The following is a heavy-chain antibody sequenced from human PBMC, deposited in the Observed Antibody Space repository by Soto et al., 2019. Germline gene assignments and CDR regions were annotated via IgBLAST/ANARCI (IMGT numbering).Heavy chain of an antibody. Sequence: SETLSLTCAVYGGSFSGYYWSWIRQPPGKGLEWIGEINHSGSTNYNPSLKSRVTISVDTSKNQFSLKLSSVTAADTAFYYCPAGMAVAGTRRYYFDYWGQGTLVTVSS. J-gene: IGHJ4*02. CDR1: GGSFSGYY. D-gene: IGHD6-19*01. V-gene: IGHV4-34*01. CDR2: INHSGST. CDR3: PAGMAVAGTRRYYFDY.